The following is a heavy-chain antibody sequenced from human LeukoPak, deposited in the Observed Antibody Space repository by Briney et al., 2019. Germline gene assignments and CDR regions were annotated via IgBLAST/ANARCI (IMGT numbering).Heavy chain of an antibody. CDR1: GYTFTGYY. V-gene: IGHV1-2*02. CDR2: INPNSGGT. Sequence: ASVKVSCKASGYTFTGYYMHWVRQAPGQGLEWMGWINPNSGGTNYAQKFQGRVTMTRDTSISTAYMELSRLRSDDTAVYYCARVSTSSIAAFEGWGQGTLVTVSS. J-gene: IGHJ4*02. D-gene: IGHD6-6*01. CDR3: ARVSTSSIAAFEG.